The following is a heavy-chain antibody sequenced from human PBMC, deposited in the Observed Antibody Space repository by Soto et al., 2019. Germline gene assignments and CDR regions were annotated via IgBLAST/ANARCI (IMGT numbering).Heavy chain of an antibody. J-gene: IGHJ6*02. Sequence: SETLSLTCAVYGGSFSGYYWSWIRQPPGKGLEWIGEINHSGSTNYNPSLKSRVTISVDTSKNQFSLKLCSVTAADTAVYYCARGALLWFGELSLYYYYGMDVWGQGTTVTVSS. D-gene: IGHD3-10*01. CDR2: INHSGST. CDR1: GGSFSGYY. V-gene: IGHV4-34*01. CDR3: ARGALLWFGELSLYYYYGMDV.